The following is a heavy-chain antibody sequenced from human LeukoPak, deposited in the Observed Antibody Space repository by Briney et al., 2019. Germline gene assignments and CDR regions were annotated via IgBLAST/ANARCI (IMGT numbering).Heavy chain of an antibody. V-gene: IGHV4-59*01. J-gene: IGHJ4*02. CDR2: IYYTGST. D-gene: IGHD3-16*01. Sequence: SETLSLTCTVSGGSISTYYWNWLRQPPGKGLEWIGYIYYTGSTNYNPSLKSRVTISVDTSKNQFSLKLSSVTAADTAVYYCARSPLGDYDYVWGSYNHFDYWGQGTLVTVSS. CDR1: GGSISTYY. CDR3: ARSPLGDYDYVWGSYNHFDY.